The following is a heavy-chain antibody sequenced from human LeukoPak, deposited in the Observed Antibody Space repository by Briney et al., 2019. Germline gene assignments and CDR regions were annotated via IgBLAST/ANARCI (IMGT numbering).Heavy chain of an antibody. CDR3: ARDLYYDFGMMINWFDP. V-gene: IGHV4-4*07. CDR1: GGSISSYY. D-gene: IGHD3-3*01. CDR2: IYTSGST. J-gene: IGHJ5*02. Sequence: ASETLSLTCTVSGGSISSYYWSWIRQPAGKGLEWIGRIYTSGSTNYNPPLKSRVTMSVDTSKNQFSLKLSSVTAADTAVYYCARDLYYDFGMMINWFDPWGQGTLVTVSS.